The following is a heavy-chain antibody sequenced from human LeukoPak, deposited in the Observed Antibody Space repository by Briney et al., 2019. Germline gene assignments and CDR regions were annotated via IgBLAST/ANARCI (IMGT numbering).Heavy chain of an antibody. Sequence: KPSETLSLTCTVSGGSISSGDYYWSWIRQHPGKGLEWIGYIYYSGSTYYNPSLKSRVTISVDTSKNQFSLKLSSVTAADTAVYYCARGDYYDNSGQRYWGQGTLVTVSS. D-gene: IGHD3-22*01. CDR3: ARGDYYDNSGQRY. J-gene: IGHJ4*02. V-gene: IGHV4-31*03. CDR1: GGSISSGDYY. CDR2: IYYSGST.